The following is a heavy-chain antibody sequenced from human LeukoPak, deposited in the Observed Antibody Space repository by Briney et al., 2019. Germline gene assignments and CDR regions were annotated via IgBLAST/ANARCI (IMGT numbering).Heavy chain of an antibody. J-gene: IGHJ4*02. CDR1: GFTFGDYA. CDR3: TRRGGWYSDY. V-gene: IGHV3-49*04. CDR2: IRSKAYGGTT. D-gene: IGHD6-19*01. Sequence: PGRSLRLSCTASGFTFGDYAISWVRQAPGKGLEWVGFIRSKAYGGTTEYAASVRGRFTISRDDSKGIAYLQMNSLKTEDTAVYYCTRRGGWYSDYWGQGTLVTVSS.